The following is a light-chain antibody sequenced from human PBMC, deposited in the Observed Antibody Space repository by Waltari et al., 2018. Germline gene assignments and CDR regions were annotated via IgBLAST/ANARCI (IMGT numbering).Light chain of an antibody. CDR2: EDR. J-gene: IGLJ2*01. Sequence: QSALTQPASASGSPGQSITISCTGTSSDGGSFNLVSWYQHHPGKAPKLMIYEDRKRPSGVSNRFSGSKSDNTASLTSSGLQAEDEAEYYCCSYAGRSTAVFGGGTKLTVL. CDR1: SSDGGSFNL. V-gene: IGLV2-23*01. CDR3: CSYAGRSTAV.